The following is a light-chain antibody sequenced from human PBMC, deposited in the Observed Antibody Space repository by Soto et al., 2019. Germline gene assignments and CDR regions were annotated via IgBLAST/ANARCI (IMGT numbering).Light chain of an antibody. CDR2: GAS. Sequence: EIVLTQSPGTLSLSPGERATLSCRASQSISSSNLAWYQQKPGRAPRLLIYGASSRATGIPDRFSGDGSGTDFTLTISRLEPEYFAVYYSLEYNHGTGTFRKGNKV. V-gene: IGKV3-20*01. CDR3: LEYNHGTGT. J-gene: IGKJ1*01. CDR1: QSISSSN.